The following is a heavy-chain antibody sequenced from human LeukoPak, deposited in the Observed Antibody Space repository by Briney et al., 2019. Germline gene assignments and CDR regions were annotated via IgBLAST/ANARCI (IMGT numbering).Heavy chain of an antibody. CDR3: ARDQYDTWSRRGNFDS. J-gene: IGHJ4*02. V-gene: IGHV3-7*03. CDR2: IKLDGSEK. CDR1: GFTFGKYW. D-gene: IGHD3-3*01. Sequence: GGSLRLSCVASGFTFGKYWMSWVRQAPGKGLEWVANIKLDGSEKNYVDSVKGRFTISRDNTKNSLYLQMNSLRVEDTTVFYCARDQYDTWSRRGNFDSWGQGTLVIASS.